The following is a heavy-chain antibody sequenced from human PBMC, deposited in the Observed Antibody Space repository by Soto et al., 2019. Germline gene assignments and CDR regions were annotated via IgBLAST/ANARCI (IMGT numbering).Heavy chain of an antibody. CDR2: IYYSGST. J-gene: IGHJ4*02. CDR3: ARRYGPGFDY. CDR1: GGSIGSYY. V-gene: IGHV4-59*08. D-gene: IGHD4-17*01. Sequence: SETLPLTCTVSGGSIGSYYWSWIRQPPGKGLEWIGYIYYSGSTNYNPSLKSRVTISVDTSKNQFSLKLSSVTAADTAVYYCARRYGPGFDYWGQGTLVTVSS.